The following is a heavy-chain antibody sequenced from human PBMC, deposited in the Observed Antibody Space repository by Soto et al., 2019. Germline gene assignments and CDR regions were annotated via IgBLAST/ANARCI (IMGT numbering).Heavy chain of an antibody. D-gene: IGHD1-26*01. V-gene: IGHV3-73*02. J-gene: IGHJ5*02. Sequence: EVQLVEAGGGLVQPGGSLKLSCAASGFTFSDIAMHWVRQASGKGLEWVGRIDRKTYNYATTYVASVKGRFTIDRDDSKNMVDLGMNSLKTEDTDVYYCIKYGGSPSPPAALGQGTLVTVSS. CDR1: GFTFSDIA. CDR3: IKYGGSPSPPAA. CDR2: IDRKTYNYAT.